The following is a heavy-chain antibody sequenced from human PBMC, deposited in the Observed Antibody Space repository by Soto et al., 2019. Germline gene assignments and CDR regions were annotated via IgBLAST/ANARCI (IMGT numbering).Heavy chain of an antibody. CDR2: IWGSGRTI. CDR3: AKSGPHHAVTNYFHF. V-gene: IGHV3-23*01. Sequence: EVRLLESGGGLVQPGGSLRLSCAASGFTFTDYAMSWVRQAPGKGLEWVSGIWGSGRTIHYADSVKGRFTISRDNSNNTMYLQVNSLRAEDTAIDYCAKSGPHHAVTNYFHFGGPGTLVTVSS. D-gene: IGHD4-17*01. CDR1: GFTFTDYA. J-gene: IGHJ4*02.